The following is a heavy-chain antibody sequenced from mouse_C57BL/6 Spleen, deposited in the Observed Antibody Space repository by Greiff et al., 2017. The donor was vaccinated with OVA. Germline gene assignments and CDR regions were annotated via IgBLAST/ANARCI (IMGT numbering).Heavy chain of an antibody. Sequence: VQLQQSGPELVKPGASVKIPCKASGYTFTDYNMDWVKQSHGKSLEWIGDINPNHGGTIYTQKLKGTATLTVDKSSSTAYMELRSLTSEDTAVYYCARSSSYYGSSYYAMDYWGQGTSVTVAS. V-gene: IGHV1-18*01. J-gene: IGHJ4*01. CDR1: GYTFTDYN. CDR2: INPNHGGT. D-gene: IGHD1-1*01. CDR3: ARSSSYYGSSYYAMDY.